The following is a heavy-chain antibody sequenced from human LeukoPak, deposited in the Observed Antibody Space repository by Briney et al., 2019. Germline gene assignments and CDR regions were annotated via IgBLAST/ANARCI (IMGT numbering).Heavy chain of an antibody. Sequence: PSETLSLTCTVSGCSISSSSYYWGWIRQPPGKGLVWIGSIYYSGSTYYNPSLKSRVTISVDTSKNQYSLKLSSVTAADTAVYYCARDLRDGSGIGWFDPWGQGTLGTASS. CDR2: IYYSGST. V-gene: IGHV4-39*07. J-gene: IGHJ5*02. D-gene: IGHD3-10*01. CDR3: ARDLRDGSGIGWFDP. CDR1: GCSISSSSYY.